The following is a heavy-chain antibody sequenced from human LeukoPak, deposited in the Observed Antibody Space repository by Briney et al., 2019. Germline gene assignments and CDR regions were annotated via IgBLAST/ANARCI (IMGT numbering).Heavy chain of an antibody. CDR2: INHSGST. J-gene: IGHJ4*02. Sequence: PSETLSLTCAVYGGSLSGYYWSWIRQPPGKGLEWIGEINHSGSTNYNPSLKSRVTISVDTSKNQFSLKLSSVTAADTAVYYCARRPPMVRGVIKSGYDYWGQGTLVTVSS. V-gene: IGHV4-34*01. CDR3: ARRPPMVRGVIKSGYDY. D-gene: IGHD3-10*01. CDR1: GGSLSGYY.